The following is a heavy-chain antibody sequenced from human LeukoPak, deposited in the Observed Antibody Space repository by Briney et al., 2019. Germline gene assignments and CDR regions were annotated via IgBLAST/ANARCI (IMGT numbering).Heavy chain of an antibody. J-gene: IGHJ3*02. CDR1: GGSFCGYY. V-gene: IGHV4-34*01. CDR2: INHSGST. D-gene: IGHD1-26*01. CDR3: ARGIVGAPRDGDAFDI. Sequence: PSEKLSFTCAVYGGSFCGYYWSWLRQPPGRGLEWIGEINHSGSTNYNPSLKSRVTISVDTSKNQFSLKLSSVTAADTAVYYCARGIVGAPRDGDAFDIWGQGTMVTVSS.